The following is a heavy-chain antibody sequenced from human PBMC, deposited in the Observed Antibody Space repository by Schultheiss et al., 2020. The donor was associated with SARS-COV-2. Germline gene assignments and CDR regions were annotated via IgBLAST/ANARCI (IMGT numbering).Heavy chain of an antibody. J-gene: IGHJ6*03. D-gene: IGHD2-2*01. Sequence: GGSLRLSCAASGFTFSSYPMHWVRQAAGKGLEWVAVLSDDGSYRYYADSVKGRFTISRDNSKNTLYLQMNSLRAEDTAVYYCARDRVVQYMDVWGKGTTVTVSS. V-gene: IGHV3-30*04. CDR3: ARDRVVQYMDV. CDR1: GFTFSSYP. CDR2: LSDDGSYR.